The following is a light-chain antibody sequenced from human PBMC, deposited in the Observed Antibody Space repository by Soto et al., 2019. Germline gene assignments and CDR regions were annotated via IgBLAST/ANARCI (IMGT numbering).Light chain of an antibody. CDR3: QQYKNYPRT. V-gene: IGKV3-15*01. CDR2: GAS. J-gene: IGKJ1*01. CDR1: QSVGSS. Sequence: EIVLTRSPGTLSLSPGERATLSCRASQSVGSSLSRYQQEPGQAPRLLISGASTRATGVPARFSGSGSRAEFTLTISSLQYEDCAVYYGQQYKNYPRTFGEGPEGE.